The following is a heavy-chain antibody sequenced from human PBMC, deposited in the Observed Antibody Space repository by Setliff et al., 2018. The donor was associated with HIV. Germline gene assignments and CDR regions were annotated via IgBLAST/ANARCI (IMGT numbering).Heavy chain of an antibody. Sequence: SETLSLTCTVSGDSISSANYFWNWIRQPAGKGLEWLGHIYVRGTTNYNPSLKSRVTISVDTSKNQFSLKLSSVTAADTAVYYCARHEGRSYYDYVWGSSRPVDAFDIWGQGTMVTVSS. CDR3: ARHEGRSYYDYVWGSSRPVDAFDI. CDR1: GDSISSANYF. V-gene: IGHV4-61*09. CDR2: IYVRGTT. D-gene: IGHD3-16*02. J-gene: IGHJ3*02.